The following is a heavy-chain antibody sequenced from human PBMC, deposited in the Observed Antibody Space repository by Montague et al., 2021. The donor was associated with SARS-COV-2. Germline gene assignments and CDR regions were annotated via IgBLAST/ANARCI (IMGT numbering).Heavy chain of an antibody. J-gene: IGHJ5*02. CDR2: IYNSGTT. CDR1: GDSISGSRHF. D-gene: IGHD5-12*01. Sequence: TLSLTCNVSGDSISGSRHFWNWLRQHPGKGLEWIGYIYNSGTTSYSPSLRSRATISIDTSKNLFSLKLTSVTAADTAVYYCARTVLYSGYDYSWFDPWGQGTPVTVSS. CDR3: ARTVLYSGYDYSWFDP. V-gene: IGHV4-31*03.